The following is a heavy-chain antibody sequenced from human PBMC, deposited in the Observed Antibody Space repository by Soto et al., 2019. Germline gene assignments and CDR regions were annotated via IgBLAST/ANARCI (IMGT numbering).Heavy chain of an antibody. J-gene: IGHJ4*02. Sequence: ASVKVSCKASGYTFTSYGISWVRQAPGQGLEWVGWMSPYSGNTGYAQKFQGRVTMTRNTSISTAYMELSSLRSEDTAVYYCARVYYDFWSGHGGFDYWGQGTLVTVSS. CDR2: MSPYSGNT. V-gene: IGHV1-8*02. D-gene: IGHD3-3*01. CDR1: GYTFTSYG. CDR3: ARVYYDFWSGHGGFDY.